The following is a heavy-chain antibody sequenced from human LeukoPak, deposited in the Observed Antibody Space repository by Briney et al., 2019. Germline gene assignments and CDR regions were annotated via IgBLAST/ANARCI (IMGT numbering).Heavy chain of an antibody. CDR1: GYTFTSYD. V-gene: IGHV1-8*01. Sequence: ASVKVSCKASGYTFTSYDINWVRQATGQGLEWMGWMNSNSGNTGYAQKFQGRVTMTRNTSISTAYMELSSLRSEDTAVYYCARGGDYDSSGYYLPFDYWGQGTLVTVSS. CDR2: MNSNSGNT. J-gene: IGHJ4*02. D-gene: IGHD3-22*01. CDR3: ARGGDYDSSGYYLPFDY.